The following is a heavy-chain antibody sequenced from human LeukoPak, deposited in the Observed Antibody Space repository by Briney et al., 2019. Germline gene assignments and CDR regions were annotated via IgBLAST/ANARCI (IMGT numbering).Heavy chain of an antibody. D-gene: IGHD5-18*01. V-gene: IGHV3-21*01. CDR2: ISSSSSYI. CDR1: GFTFSSYS. CDR3: ARDWSPALQLWLYNWFDP. J-gene: IGHJ5*02. Sequence: GGSLRLSCAASGFTFSSYSMNWVRQAPGKGLEWVSSISSSSSYIYYADSVKGRFTISRDNAKNSLYLQMNSLRAEDTAVYCCARDWSPALQLWLYNWFDPWGQGTLVTVSS.